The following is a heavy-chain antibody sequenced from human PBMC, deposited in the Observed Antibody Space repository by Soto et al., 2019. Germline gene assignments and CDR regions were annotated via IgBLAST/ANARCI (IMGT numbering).Heavy chain of an antibody. V-gene: IGHV4-38-2*01. CDR3: ARVGPWVPYYYDSSPYNFQNWFDP. Sequence: SETLSLTCALSVYSISIGYYWGWVRQPPGKGLECTAPIYHGGSTYYNPSLNSRVTLSIDMTNNHVSLILNSVAAADTAVYYCARVGPWVPYYYDSSPYNFQNWFDPWGQGTMVTVSS. J-gene: IGHJ5*02. CDR1: VYSISIGYY. CDR2: IYHGGST. D-gene: IGHD3-22*01.